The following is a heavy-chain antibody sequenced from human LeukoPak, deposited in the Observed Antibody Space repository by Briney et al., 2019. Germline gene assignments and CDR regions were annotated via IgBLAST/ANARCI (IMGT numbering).Heavy chain of an antibody. CDR2: ISSSSSTI. Sequence: GGSLRLSCAASGFTFSSYSMNWVRQAPGKGLEWVSYISSSSSTIYYADSVKGRFTTSRDNAKNSVYLEMNSLRSEDTAVYFCATHSPEWRYSGYYNFYYMDVWGKGTTVTVSS. J-gene: IGHJ6*03. CDR1: GFTFSSYS. CDR3: ATHSPEWRYSGYYNFYYMDV. D-gene: IGHD5-12*01. V-gene: IGHV3-48*04.